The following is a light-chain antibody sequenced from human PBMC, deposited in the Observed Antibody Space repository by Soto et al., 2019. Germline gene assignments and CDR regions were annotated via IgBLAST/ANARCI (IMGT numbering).Light chain of an antibody. J-gene: IGKJ2*01. Sequence: DLQMTQSPSSLSASVGDRVTITCRASQSIYSSLNWYHQKPGKAPKLLIYAASSLQSGVPSRFSGSGSGTDFTLSISSLQPEDFATYYCQQSYSAPYTFGQGTKLEI. CDR2: AAS. CDR1: QSIYSS. V-gene: IGKV1-39*01. CDR3: QQSYSAPYT.